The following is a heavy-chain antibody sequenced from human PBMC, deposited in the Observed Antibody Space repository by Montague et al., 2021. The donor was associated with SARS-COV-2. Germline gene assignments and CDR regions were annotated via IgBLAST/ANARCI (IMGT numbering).Heavy chain of an antibody. CDR2: MYYTGXT. D-gene: IGHD6-6*01. V-gene: IGHV4-61*01. CDR1: GASVASGNLY. CDR3: ARSRANVPSRPGFDY. Sequence: SETLSLTCTVSGASVASGNLYWSWIRQPPGKGLEWIGYMYYTGXTXYXXXXEXRVTMPVDPSKNQSSLTLTSVTAADTAVYYCARSRANVPSRPGFDYWGQGALVTVSS. J-gene: IGHJ4*02.